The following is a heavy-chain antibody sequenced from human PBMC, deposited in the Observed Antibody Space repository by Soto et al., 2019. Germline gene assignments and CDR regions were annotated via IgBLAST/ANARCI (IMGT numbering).Heavy chain of an antibody. CDR3: AVPAASVAGASGSYYYYDMDV. CDR2: IYNNGRT. J-gene: IGHJ6*02. CDR1: GGSISSSS. V-gene: IGHV4-4*08. Sequence: SETLSLTCTVSGGSISSSSWSWIRQPPGRGLEWIGYIYNNGRTDYNPSLKSRVTISVDTSKNQFSLKRSSVTAADTAVYYCAVPAASVAGASGSYYYYDMDVWGQGTTVTVSS. D-gene: IGHD6-19*01.